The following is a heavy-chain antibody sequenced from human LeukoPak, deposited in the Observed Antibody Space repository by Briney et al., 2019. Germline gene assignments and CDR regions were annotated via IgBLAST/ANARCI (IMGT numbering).Heavy chain of an antibody. J-gene: IGHJ5*02. CDR3: ARGPRSYSSSWYNWFDP. V-gene: IGHV1-2*02. CDR1: GYTFTGYY. CDR2: TNPNSGGT. Sequence: ASVKVSCKASGYTFTGYYMHWVRQAPGQGLEWMGWTNPNSGGTNYAQKFQGRVTMTRDTSISTAYMELSRLRSDDTAVYYYARGPRSYSSSWYNWFDPWGQGTLVTVSS. D-gene: IGHD6-13*01.